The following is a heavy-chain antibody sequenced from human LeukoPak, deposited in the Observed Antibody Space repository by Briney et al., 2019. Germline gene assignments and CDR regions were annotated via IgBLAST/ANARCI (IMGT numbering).Heavy chain of an antibody. Sequence: PSETLSLTCAVYGGSFSGYYWSWIRQPPGKGLEWIGEINHSGSTNYNPSLKSRVTISVDTSKNQFSLKLSSMTAADTAVYYCARGTDTANPNFDYWGQGTLVTVSS. CDR2: INHSGST. V-gene: IGHV4-34*01. CDR3: ARGTDTANPNFDY. CDR1: GGSFSGYY. D-gene: IGHD5-18*01. J-gene: IGHJ4*02.